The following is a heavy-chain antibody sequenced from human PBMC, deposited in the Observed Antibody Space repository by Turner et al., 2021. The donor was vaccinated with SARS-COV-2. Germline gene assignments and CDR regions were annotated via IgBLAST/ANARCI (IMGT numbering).Heavy chain of an antibody. Sequence: QLQLQESGPGLVKPSETLSLTCTVSGASISSIIYYWGWIRQPPGKGLEWIGTIYSRWSTYYNPSLKSRVTISVDAAKNQFSLKLSSVTAADTAVYYCARRGDGGKSFDYWGQGTLVTVSS. CDR1: GASISSIIYY. J-gene: IGHJ4*02. CDR3: ARRGDGGKSFDY. D-gene: IGHD2-15*01. V-gene: IGHV4-39*01. CDR2: IYSRWST.